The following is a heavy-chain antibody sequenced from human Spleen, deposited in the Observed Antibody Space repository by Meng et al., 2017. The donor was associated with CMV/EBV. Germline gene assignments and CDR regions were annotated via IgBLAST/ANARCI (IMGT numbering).Heavy chain of an antibody. V-gene: IGHV1-18*04. Sequence: KASGYIFTDYHMHWVRQAPGQGREWMGWINPSNGNTNYAQKLQGRVTMTTDTSTSTAYMELRSLRSDDTAVYYCARMSGSYYENWFDPWGQGTLVTVSS. J-gene: IGHJ5*02. CDR3: ARMSGSYYENWFDP. D-gene: IGHD1-26*01. CDR1: GYIFTDYH. CDR2: INPSNGNT.